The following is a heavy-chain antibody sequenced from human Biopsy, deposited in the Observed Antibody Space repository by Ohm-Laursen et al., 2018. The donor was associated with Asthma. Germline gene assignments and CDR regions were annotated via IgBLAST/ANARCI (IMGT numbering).Heavy chain of an antibody. D-gene: IGHD3-3*01. Sequence: SETLSLTCAVYGGSFSGYYWSWICQPPGKGLEWIGEINHSGSTNYNPSLKSRVTISVDTSKNQFSLKLSSVTAADTAVYYCARSAKTIFGVVMGSYYYGMDVWGQGTTVTVSS. CDR2: INHSGST. CDR1: GGSFSGYY. J-gene: IGHJ6*02. CDR3: ARSAKTIFGVVMGSYYYGMDV. V-gene: IGHV4-34*01.